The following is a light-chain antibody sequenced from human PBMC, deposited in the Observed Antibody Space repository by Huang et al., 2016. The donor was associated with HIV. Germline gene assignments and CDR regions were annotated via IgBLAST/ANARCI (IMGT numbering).Light chain of an antibody. CDR3: QQYYNTPYT. CDR2: ATS. Sequence: DIQMTQSPSSFSASVGDRVTITCRESQGITKTLVWYQQKPGKSPKLLLFATSRLDRGGPSSFSGSGSWTDFPLPISLLQPEDFATYYCQQYYNTPYTFGQGTKLEIK. V-gene: IGKV1-NL1*01. CDR1: QGITKT. J-gene: IGKJ2*01.